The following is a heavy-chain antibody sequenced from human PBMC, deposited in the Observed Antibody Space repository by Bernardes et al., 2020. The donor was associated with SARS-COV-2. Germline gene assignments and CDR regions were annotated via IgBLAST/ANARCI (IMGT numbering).Heavy chain of an antibody. J-gene: IGHJ5*02. CDR3: ARQGTYSLNWFDP. CDR1: GGSISSSSYY. CDR2: IYYSGTT. Sequence: SETLSLTCTVSGGSISSSSYYWGWIRQPPGKGLEWIANIYYSGTTYYNPSLKSRVTISVDTSKNQFSLKLTSVTAADTAVYYCARQGTYSLNWFDPWGQGTLVTVSS. D-gene: IGHD1-26*01. V-gene: IGHV4-39*01.